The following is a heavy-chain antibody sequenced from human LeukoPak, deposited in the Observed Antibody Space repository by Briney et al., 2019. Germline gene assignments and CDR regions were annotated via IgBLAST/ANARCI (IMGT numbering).Heavy chain of an antibody. D-gene: IGHD4-17*01. J-gene: IGHJ4*02. CDR1: GGSISSGDYY. CDR3: ARGARGDLDFDY. V-gene: IGHV4-30-4*08. Sequence: SQTLSLTCTVSGGSISSGDYYWSWIRQPPGKGLEWIGYTYYSGSTYYNPSLKSRVTISVDTSKNQFSLKLSSVTAADTAVYYCARGARGDLDFDYWGQGTLVTVSS. CDR2: TYYSGST.